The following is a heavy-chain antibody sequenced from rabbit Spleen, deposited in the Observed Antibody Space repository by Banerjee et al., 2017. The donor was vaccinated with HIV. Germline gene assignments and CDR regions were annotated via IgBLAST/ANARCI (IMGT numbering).Heavy chain of an antibody. Sequence: QQLVESGGGLVKPGASLTLTCKASGFSFSSSYYMCWVRQAPGKGLEWIACINIVTGKADYVSWVKCRLIMSRTSPATVTLQMTSLTIAATATYFCARDLVAVIGWNFNLWGPGTLVTVS. CDR3: ARDLVAVIGWNFNL. J-gene: IGHJ6*01. CDR2: INIVTGKA. CDR1: GFSFSSSYY. V-gene: IGHV1S40*01. D-gene: IGHD1-1*01.